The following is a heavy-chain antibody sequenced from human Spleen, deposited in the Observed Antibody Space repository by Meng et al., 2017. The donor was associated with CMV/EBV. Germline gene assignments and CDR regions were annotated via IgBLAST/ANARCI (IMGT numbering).Heavy chain of an antibody. D-gene: IGHD2-15*01. J-gene: IGHJ2*01. V-gene: IGHV3-48*04. CDR1: GFTVSSYS. CDR2: ISSSSSTI. Sequence: GESLKISCAASGFTVSSYSMNWVRQAPGKGLEWVSYISSSSSTIYYADSVKGRLTISRDNAKNSLYLQMNSLRAEDTAVYYCARAQGRYCSGGSCYSHWYFDLWGRGTLVTVSS. CDR3: ARAQGRYCSGGSCYSHWYFDL.